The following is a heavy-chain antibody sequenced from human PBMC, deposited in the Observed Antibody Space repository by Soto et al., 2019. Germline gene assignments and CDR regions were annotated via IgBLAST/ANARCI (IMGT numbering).Heavy chain of an antibody. CDR1: GGSISSSSYY. D-gene: IGHD6-6*01. Sequence: SETLSLTCTVSGGSISSSSYYWGWIRQPPGKGLEWIGSIYYSGGPYYNPSLKSRVTLSVDTSKNQFSLKLSSVTAADTAVYYCARPNRYSSSSNEPTHYYYYMDVWGKGTTVTVSS. CDR3: ARPNRYSSSSNEPTHYYYYMDV. V-gene: IGHV4-39*01. J-gene: IGHJ6*03. CDR2: IYYSGGP.